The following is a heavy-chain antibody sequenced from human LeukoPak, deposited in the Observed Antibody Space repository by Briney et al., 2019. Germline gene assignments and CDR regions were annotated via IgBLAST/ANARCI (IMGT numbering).Heavy chain of an antibody. Sequence: SVKVSCKASGGTFSSYAISWVRQAPGQGLEWMGGIIPIFGTANYAQKFQGRVTITADKSTSTAYMELSSLRSEDTAVYYCARSPKYGDYAPLPFDYWGQGTLVTVSS. CDR2: IIPIFGTA. D-gene: IGHD4-17*01. V-gene: IGHV1-69*06. CDR1: GGTFSSYA. CDR3: ARSPKYGDYAPLPFDY. J-gene: IGHJ4*02.